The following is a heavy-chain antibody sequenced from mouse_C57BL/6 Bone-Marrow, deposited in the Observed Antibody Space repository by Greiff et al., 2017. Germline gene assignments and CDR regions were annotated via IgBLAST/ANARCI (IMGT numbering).Heavy chain of an antibody. J-gene: IGHJ4*01. Sequence: QVQLQQSGAELVKPGASVKLSCKASGYTFTSYWMQLVKQRPGQGLEWIGEIDPSDSYTNYNQKFKGKATLTVDTSSSTAYMQLSSLTSEDSAVYYCARRATVVDRFYYYAMDYWGQGTSVTVSS. D-gene: IGHD1-1*01. V-gene: IGHV1-50*01. CDR3: ARRATVVDRFYYYAMDY. CDR2: IDPSDSYT. CDR1: GYTFTSYW.